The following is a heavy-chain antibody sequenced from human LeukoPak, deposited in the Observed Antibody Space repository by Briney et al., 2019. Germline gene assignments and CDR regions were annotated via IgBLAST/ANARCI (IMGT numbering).Heavy chain of an antibody. V-gene: IGHV3-21*01. D-gene: IGHD2-15*01. CDR3: AEEIGVVAAPGAFDI. CDR2: ISSSSSYI. CDR1: GFTFSSYS. J-gene: IGHJ3*02. Sequence: SGGSLRLSCAASGFTFSSYSMNWVRQAPGKGLEWVSSISSSSSYIYYADSVKGRFTISRDNAKNSLYLQMNSLRAEDTAVYYCAEEIGVVAAPGAFDIWGQGTMVTVSS.